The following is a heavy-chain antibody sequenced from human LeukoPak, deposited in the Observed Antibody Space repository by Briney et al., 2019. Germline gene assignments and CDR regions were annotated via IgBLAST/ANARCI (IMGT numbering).Heavy chain of an antibody. CDR1: GFTFNDYY. D-gene: IGHD5-24*01. CDR2: TYFGGTT. CDR3: ARDSEGDGYNFDT. Sequence: PGGSLRLSCAASGFTFNDYYMSWIRQAPGKELEWVSITYFGGTTYYADSVKGRFTISRDNSKNTLYLQMNSLRADDTAVYYCARDSEGDGYNFDTWGRGTLVTVSS. J-gene: IGHJ5*02. V-gene: IGHV3-53*01.